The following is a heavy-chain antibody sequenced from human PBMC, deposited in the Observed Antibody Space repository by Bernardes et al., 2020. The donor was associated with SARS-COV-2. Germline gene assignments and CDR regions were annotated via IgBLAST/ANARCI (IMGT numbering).Heavy chain of an antibody. CDR2: ISWDGGST. CDR3: AKVAYYYGSGDY. V-gene: IGHV3-43*01. CDR1: GFTFDDYT. Sequence: VGSLRLSCAASGFTFDDYTMYWVRQAPGKGLEWVSLISWDGGSTYYADSVKGRFTISRDNSKNSLYLQMNSLRTEDTALYYCAKVAYYYGSGDYWGQGTLVTVSS. J-gene: IGHJ4*02. D-gene: IGHD3-10*01.